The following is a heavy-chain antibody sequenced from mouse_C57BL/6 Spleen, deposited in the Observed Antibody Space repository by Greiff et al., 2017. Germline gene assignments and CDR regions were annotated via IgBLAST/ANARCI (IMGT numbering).Heavy chain of an antibody. V-gene: IGHV1-69*01. J-gene: IGHJ2*01. Sequence: VQLQQPGAELVMPGASVKLSCKASGYTFTSYWMHWVKQRPGQGLEWIGEIDPSDSYTNYNQKFKGKSTLTVDKSSSTAYMQLSSLTSEDSAVYYCARRPYYGNSHYFDYWGQGTTLTVSS. CDR1: GYTFTSYW. CDR3: ARRPYYGNSHYFDY. D-gene: IGHD2-10*01. CDR2: IDPSDSYT.